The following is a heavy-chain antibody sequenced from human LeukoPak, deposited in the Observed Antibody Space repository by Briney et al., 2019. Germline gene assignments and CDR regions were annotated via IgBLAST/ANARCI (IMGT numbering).Heavy chain of an antibody. V-gene: IGHV4-4*07. J-gene: IGHJ5*02. CDR2: IYVTGST. CDR1: GASISSYY. D-gene: IGHD1-7*01. CDR3: ARDSGTTGEVKFDP. Sequence: IPSETLSLTRTVSGASISSYYWSWIRQPAGKALEWIGRIYVTGSTTYNPSLESRVTMSLDTSKNHFSLKLRSVTAADTAVYYCARDSGTTGEVKFDPWGQGTLVTVSS.